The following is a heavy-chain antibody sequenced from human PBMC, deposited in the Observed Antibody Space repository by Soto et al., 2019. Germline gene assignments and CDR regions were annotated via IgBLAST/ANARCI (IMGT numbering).Heavy chain of an antibody. D-gene: IGHD7-27*01. CDR2: INPNSGGT. Sequence: ASVKVSCKASGYTFTGYYMRWVRQAPGQGLEWMGWINPNSGGTNYAQKFQGWVTMTRDTSISTAYMELSRLRSDDTAVYYCARGGTNWLLYYYGMDVWGQGTTVTVSS. CDR1: GYTFTGYY. CDR3: ARGGTNWLLYYYGMDV. V-gene: IGHV1-2*04. J-gene: IGHJ6*02.